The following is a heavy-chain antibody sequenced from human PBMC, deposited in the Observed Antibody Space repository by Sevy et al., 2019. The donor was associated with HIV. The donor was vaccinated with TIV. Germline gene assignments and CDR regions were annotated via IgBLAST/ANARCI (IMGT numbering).Heavy chain of an antibody. J-gene: IGHJ4*02. CDR1: GFTFSNAW. CDR3: TILWCRELPRRLFDY. CDR2: IKSKTDGGTT. D-gene: IGHD3-10*01. Sequence: GGSLRLSCAASGFTFSNAWMSWVRQAPGKGLEWVGRIKSKTDGGTTDYAAPVKGRFTISRDDSKNTLYLQMNSLKTEDTAVYYCTILWCRELPRRLFDYWGQGTLVTVSS. V-gene: IGHV3-15*01.